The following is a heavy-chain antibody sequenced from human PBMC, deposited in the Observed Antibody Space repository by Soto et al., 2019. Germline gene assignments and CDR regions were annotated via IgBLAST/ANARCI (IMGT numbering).Heavy chain of an antibody. CDR1: GLTFRSYW. Sequence: SLRLSCAASGLTFRSYWMHWVRQAPGKGLVWVSRINTDGSVAMYVDSVKGRFTISRDNAKNTLYLQMNSLRAEDTAVYYCAKGGYNYGFLFDCWGQGTLVTVSS. D-gene: IGHD5-18*01. V-gene: IGHV3-74*03. CDR2: INTDGSVA. CDR3: AKGGYNYGFLFDC. J-gene: IGHJ4*02.